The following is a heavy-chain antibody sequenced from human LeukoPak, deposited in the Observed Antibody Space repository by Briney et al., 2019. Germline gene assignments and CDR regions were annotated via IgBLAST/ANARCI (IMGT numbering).Heavy chain of an antibody. J-gene: IGHJ6*02. V-gene: IGHV3-7*03. CDR3: ARGHYGLDV. CDR1: GFTFSSYW. CDR2: IKQDGSEK. Sequence: PGGSLRLSCAASGFTFSSYWMHWVRQAPGKGLEWVANIKQDGSEKYYVDSVKGRFTISRDNAKNSLYLQMNNLGADDTAVYYCARGHYGLDVWGQGTTVTVSS.